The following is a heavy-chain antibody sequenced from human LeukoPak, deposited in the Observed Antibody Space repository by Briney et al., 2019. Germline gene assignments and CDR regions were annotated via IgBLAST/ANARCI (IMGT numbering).Heavy chain of an antibody. D-gene: IGHD3-3*01. J-gene: IGHJ6*02. CDR2: INAGNGDT. Sequence: ASVKVSCKTSGYTFTTYPMHWVRQAPGQKLERMGWINAGNGDTKYSQKFQGRVTITRDTSASTAYMELSSLRSEDTAVYYCARDRDRFTIFGAPIARFYYDMDVWGQGTTVTVSS. V-gene: IGHV1-3*01. CDR3: ARDRDRFTIFGAPIARFYYDMDV. CDR1: GYTFTTYP.